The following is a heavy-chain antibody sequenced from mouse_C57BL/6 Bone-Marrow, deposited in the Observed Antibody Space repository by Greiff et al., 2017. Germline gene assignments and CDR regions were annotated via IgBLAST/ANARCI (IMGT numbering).Heavy chain of an antibody. J-gene: IGHJ3*01. CDR3: ARLGYGNAGAY. Sequence: DVKLVESGGGLVQPGGSLSLSCAASGFTFTDYYMSWVRQPPGKALEWLGFIRNKANGYTTEYSASVKGRFTISRDNSQSILYLQMNALRADDSATYYCARLGYGNAGAYWGQGTPVTVSA. D-gene: IGHD2-1*01. V-gene: IGHV7-3*01. CDR2: IRNKANGYTT. CDR1: GFTFTDYY.